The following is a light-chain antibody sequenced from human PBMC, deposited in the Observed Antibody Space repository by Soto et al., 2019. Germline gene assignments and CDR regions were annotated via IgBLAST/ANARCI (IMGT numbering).Light chain of an antibody. Sequence: QSVLTQPPSMSGAPGQRVTISCTGSSSNIGAGYDVHWYQQLPGTAPKLLTYGNSNRPSGVPDRFSGSKSGTSASLAITGLQAEDEADYYCQSYDSSLSGNVFGTGTKVTVL. CDR1: SSNIGAGYD. CDR3: QSYDSSLSGNV. V-gene: IGLV1-40*01. CDR2: GNS. J-gene: IGLJ1*01.